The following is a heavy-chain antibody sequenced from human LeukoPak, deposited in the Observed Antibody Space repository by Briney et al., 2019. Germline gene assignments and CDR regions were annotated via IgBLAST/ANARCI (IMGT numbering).Heavy chain of an antibody. CDR2: IIPIFGTA. V-gene: IGHV1-69*13. J-gene: IGHJ4*02. Sequence: ASVKVSCKASGGTFSSYAISWVRQAPGQGLEWMGGIIPIFGTANYAQKFQGRVTNTADESTSTAYMELSSLRSEDTAVYYCAREGLGVSSSAGYYFDYWGQGTLVTVSS. D-gene: IGHD3-16*01. CDR3: AREGLGVSSSAGYYFDY. CDR1: GGTFSSYA.